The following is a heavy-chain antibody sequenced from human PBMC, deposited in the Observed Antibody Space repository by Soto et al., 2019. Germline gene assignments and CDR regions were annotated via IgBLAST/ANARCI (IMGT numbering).Heavy chain of an antibody. CDR1: GFTFTSSA. V-gene: IGHV1-58*01. J-gene: IGHJ6*02. D-gene: IGHD3-22*01. CDR3: AVTYYYDSRLDYYGMAV. Sequence: ASVKVSCKASGFTFTSSAVQWVRQARGQRLEWIGWIVVGSGNTNYAQKFQERVTITRDMSTSTAYMELSSLRSEDTAVYYCAVTYYYDSRLDYYGMAVWGQGTTVTVSS. CDR2: IVVGSGNT.